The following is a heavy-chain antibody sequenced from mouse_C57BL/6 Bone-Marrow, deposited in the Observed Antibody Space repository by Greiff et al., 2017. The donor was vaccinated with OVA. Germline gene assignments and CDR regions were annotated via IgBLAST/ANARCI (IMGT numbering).Heavy chain of an antibody. V-gene: IGHV1-50*01. J-gene: IGHJ2*01. CDR2: IDPSDSYT. CDR1: GYTFTSYW. CDR3: ATSDFDY. Sequence: QVQLQQPGAELVKPGTSVKLSCTASGYTFTSYWMQWVQQRPGQGLEWIGEIDPSDSYTNYNQKFKGKATLTVDTSSSTAYMQLSSLTSEDSAVYYCATSDFDYWGQGTTLTVSS.